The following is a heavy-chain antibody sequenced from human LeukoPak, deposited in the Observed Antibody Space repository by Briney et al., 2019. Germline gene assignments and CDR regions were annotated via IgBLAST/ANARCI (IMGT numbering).Heavy chain of an antibody. CDR2: ISAYNGNT. J-gene: IGHJ6*03. CDR1: GYTFTSYG. Sequence: ASVKVSCKASGYTFTSYGISWVRQAPGQGLEWMGWISAYNGNTNYAQKLQGRVTMTTDTSTSTAYMELRSLRSDDTAVYYCASGTGEGYYYYYMDVWGKGTTVTVSS. V-gene: IGHV1-18*01. CDR3: ASGTGEGYYYYYMDV. D-gene: IGHD7-27*01.